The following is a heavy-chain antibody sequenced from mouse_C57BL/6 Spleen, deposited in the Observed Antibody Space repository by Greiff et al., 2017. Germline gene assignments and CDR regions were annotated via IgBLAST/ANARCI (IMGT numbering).Heavy chain of an antibody. V-gene: IGHV14-1*01. Sequence: VQLQQSGAELVRPGASVKLSCTASGFNIKDYYMHWVKQRPEQGLEWIGRIEPEDGDTEYAPEFQGKATMTADTSSNTAYLQLSSLTSEDTAVYYCTGYGSGAYWGQGTLVTVSA. J-gene: IGHJ3*01. CDR2: IEPEDGDT. CDR3: TGYGSGAY. D-gene: IGHD1-1*01. CDR1: GFNIKDYY.